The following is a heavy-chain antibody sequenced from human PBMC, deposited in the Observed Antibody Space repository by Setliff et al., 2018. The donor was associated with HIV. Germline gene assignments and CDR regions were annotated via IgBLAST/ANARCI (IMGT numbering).Heavy chain of an antibody. V-gene: IGHV3-23*01. CDR2: SGNGGII. D-gene: IGHD4-17*01. CDR3: AKDGYYGDFLFYYYYIDV. Sequence: GGSLRLSCEASGFPFSAYAFSWVRQAPGKGLEWVSTSGNGGIIVYTDSVKGRFTMSRDNSKNTLYLQLNSLRAEDTAVYYCAKDGYYGDFLFYYYYIDVWGKGTTVTVSS. CDR1: GFPFSAYA. J-gene: IGHJ6*03.